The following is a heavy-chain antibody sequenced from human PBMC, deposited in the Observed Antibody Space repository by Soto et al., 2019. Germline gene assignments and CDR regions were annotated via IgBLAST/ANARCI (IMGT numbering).Heavy chain of an antibody. CDR3: ARRDLGNFDY. D-gene: IGHD7-27*01. Sequence: QITLKESGPTLVKPTQTLTLTCTFSGFSLSTSGVGVGWIRQPPGKALEWLALIYWDDDKRYSPPLKSRLTIXNDTSNNQAGLTMTNMDPVDTATYYCARRDLGNFDYWGQGTLVTVSS. V-gene: IGHV2-5*02. J-gene: IGHJ4*02. CDR2: IYWDDDK. CDR1: GFSLSTSGVG.